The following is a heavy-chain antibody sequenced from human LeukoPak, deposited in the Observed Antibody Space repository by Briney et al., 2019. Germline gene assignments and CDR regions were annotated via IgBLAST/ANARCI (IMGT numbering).Heavy chain of an antibody. V-gene: IGHV3-30*04. CDR1: GFTFCSYA. Sequence: GRSLRLSCAVSGFTFCSYAVYWVRQAPGKGLEWVAVISYDGSNKYYADSVKGRFTISRDNSKNTLYLQMNSLRAEDTAVYYCARDGDSSSWLTHFDCWGQGTLVTVSS. CDR2: ISYDGSNK. D-gene: IGHD6-13*01. CDR3: ARDGDSSSWLTHFDC. J-gene: IGHJ4*02.